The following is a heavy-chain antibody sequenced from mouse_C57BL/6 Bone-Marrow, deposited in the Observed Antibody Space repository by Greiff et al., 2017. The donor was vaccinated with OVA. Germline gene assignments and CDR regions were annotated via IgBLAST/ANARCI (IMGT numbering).Heavy chain of an antibody. CDR3: ARENYGNYNYFDY. J-gene: IGHJ2*01. CDR1: GYSFTDYN. D-gene: IGHD2-1*01. Sequence: VHVKQSGPELMKPGASVKVSCKASGYSFTDYNMYWVRQSHGKSLEWIGYIDPYNGGTTYNQKFKGKATLTVDKSSSTAFMHLNSLTSEDSAVYYCARENYGNYNYFDYWGQGTTLTVSS. V-gene: IGHV1S135*01. CDR2: IDPYNGGT.